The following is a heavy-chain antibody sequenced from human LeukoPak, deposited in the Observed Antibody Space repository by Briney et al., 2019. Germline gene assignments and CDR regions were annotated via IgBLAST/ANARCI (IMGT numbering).Heavy chain of an antibody. CDR1: GYSISSGYY. J-gene: IGHJ4*02. CDR2: LYHSGST. CDR3: ARDRATTVTTGHFDY. Sequence: PSETLSLTCTVSGYSISSGYYWGWIRQPPGKGLEWIGSLYHSGSTCYNPSLKSRVTISVDTSKNQFSLKLSSVTAADTAVYYCARDRATTVTTGHFDYWGQGTLVTVSS. D-gene: IGHD4-17*01. V-gene: IGHV4-38-2*02.